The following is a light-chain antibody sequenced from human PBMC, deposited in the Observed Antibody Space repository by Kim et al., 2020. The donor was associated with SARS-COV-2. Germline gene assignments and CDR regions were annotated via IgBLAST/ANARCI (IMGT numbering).Light chain of an antibody. J-gene: IGKJ4*01. V-gene: IGKV3-20*01. CDR1: QTISDSY. CDR3: QQYGTTSLT. Sequence: ENVLTQSPGTLSLSPGERATLSCRASQTISDSYLAWYQQKPGLAPRLLIYGASRRATGIPDRFSGSGSGTDFTLTISRLEPEDFAVYYCQQYGTTSLTFGGGTKVDIK. CDR2: GAS.